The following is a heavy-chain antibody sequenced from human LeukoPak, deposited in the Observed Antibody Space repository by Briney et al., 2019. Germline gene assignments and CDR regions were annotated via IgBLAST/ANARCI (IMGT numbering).Heavy chain of an antibody. CDR3: ARGEDTIDY. V-gene: IGHV4-59*08. D-gene: IGHD2-15*01. CDR1: GGSISSYY. CDR2: IYYSGST. Sequence: PSETLSLTCTVSGGSISSYYWSWTRQPPGKGLEWIGYIYYSGSTNYNPSLKSRVTISVDTSKNQFSLKLSSVTAADTAVYYCARGEDTIDYWGQGTLVTVSP. J-gene: IGHJ4*02.